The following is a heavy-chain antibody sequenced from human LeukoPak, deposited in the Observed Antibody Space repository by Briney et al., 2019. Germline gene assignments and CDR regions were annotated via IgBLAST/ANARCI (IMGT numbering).Heavy chain of an antibody. Sequence: SETLSLTCTVSGGSISSGSYYWSWIRQPAGKGLEWIGRIYTSGSTNYNPSLKSRVTISVDTSKNQFSLKLSSVTAADTAVYYCARQIWFRESRPFDYWGQGTLVTVSS. J-gene: IGHJ4*02. CDR2: IYTSGST. D-gene: IGHD3-10*01. CDR3: ARQIWFRESRPFDY. V-gene: IGHV4-61*02. CDR1: GGSISSGSYY.